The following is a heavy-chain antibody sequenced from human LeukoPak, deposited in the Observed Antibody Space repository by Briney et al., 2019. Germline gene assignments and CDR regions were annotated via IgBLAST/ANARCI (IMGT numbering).Heavy chain of an antibody. Sequence: PGGSLRLSCAASGFTFRSSWMICVRQAPGKGLEWVASINEDGSEKYYVDSVKGRFTVSRDNARNSLYVQMNSLRVEDTAFYYCARDSGRFRLDYWGQGILVTVSS. CDR3: ARDSGRFRLDY. CDR2: INEDGSEK. D-gene: IGHD6-19*01. J-gene: IGHJ4*02. V-gene: IGHV3-7*01. CDR1: GFTFRSSW.